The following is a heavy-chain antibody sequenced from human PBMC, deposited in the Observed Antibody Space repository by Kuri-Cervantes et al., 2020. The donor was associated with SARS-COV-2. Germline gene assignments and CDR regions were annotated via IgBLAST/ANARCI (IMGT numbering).Heavy chain of an antibody. Sequence: ASVKVSCKASGYTFTGYYMHWVRQAPGQGLEWMGWISAYNGNTNYAQKLQGRVTMTTDTSTSTAYMELRSLRSDDTAVYYCARSGDCSSTSCYSLHGRNWFDPWGQGTLVTVSS. CDR1: GYTFTGYY. J-gene: IGHJ5*02. CDR3: ARSGDCSSTSCYSLHGRNWFDP. V-gene: IGHV1-18*04. D-gene: IGHD2-2*02. CDR2: ISAYNGNT.